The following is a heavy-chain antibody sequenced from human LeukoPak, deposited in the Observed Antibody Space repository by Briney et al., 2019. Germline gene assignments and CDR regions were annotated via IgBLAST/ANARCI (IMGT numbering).Heavy chain of an antibody. D-gene: IGHD4-11*01. CDR1: GFTFDDYG. J-gene: IGHJ6*03. Sequence: PGGSLRLSCAASGFTFDDYGMSWVRQAPGKGLEWVSGINWNGGSTGYADSVKGRFTISRDNAKNSLYLQMNSLRAEDTALYYCARVYSNYYYYYYMDVWGKGTTVTVSS. CDR3: ARVYSNYYYYYYMDV. V-gene: IGHV3-20*04. CDR2: INWNGGST.